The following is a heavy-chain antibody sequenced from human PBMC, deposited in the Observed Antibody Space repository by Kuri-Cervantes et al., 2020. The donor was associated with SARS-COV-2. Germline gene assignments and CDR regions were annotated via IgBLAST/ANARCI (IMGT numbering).Heavy chain of an antibody. V-gene: IGHV4-30-2*03. CDR2: IYHSGST. Sequence: SETLSLTCAVSGGSISSGGYSWSWVRQPPGKGLEWIGYIYHSGSTYYNPSLKGRVTISVDTSKNQFSLKLSSVTAADTAVYYCARQMMSSITIFGVVITRNWFDPWGQGTLVTVSS. CDR1: GGSISSGGYS. D-gene: IGHD3-3*01. J-gene: IGHJ5*02. CDR3: ARQMMSSITIFGVVITRNWFDP.